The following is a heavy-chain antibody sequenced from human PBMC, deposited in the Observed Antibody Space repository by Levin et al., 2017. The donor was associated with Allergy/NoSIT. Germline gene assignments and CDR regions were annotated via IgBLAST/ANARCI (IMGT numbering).Heavy chain of an antibody. CDR3: ARTQSGSFNAFDI. J-gene: IGHJ3*02. V-gene: IGHV4-39*01. Sequence: SETLSLTCTVSGGSISSSSYYWGWIRQPPGKGLEWIGSIYYSGSTYYNPSLKSRVTISVDTSKNQFSLKLSSVTAADTAVYYCARTQSGSFNAFDIWGQGTMVTVSS. CDR2: IYYSGST. D-gene: IGHD1-26*01. CDR1: GGSISSSSYY.